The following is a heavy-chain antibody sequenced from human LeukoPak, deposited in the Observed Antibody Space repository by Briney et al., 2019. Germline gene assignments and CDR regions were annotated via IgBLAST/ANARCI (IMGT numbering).Heavy chain of an antibody. CDR1: GFTFSSYA. CDR3: AKADIGYSSSWAHFDY. V-gene: IGHV3-23*01. CDR2: IRGSGGGT. D-gene: IGHD6-13*01. Sequence: PGGSLRLSCAASGFTFSSYAMSWVRQAPGKGLEWVSAIRGSGGGTNYGDSVKGRFTISRDNSKNTLYLQMNSLRAEDTAVYYCAKADIGYSSSWAHFDYWGQGTLVTVSS. J-gene: IGHJ4*02.